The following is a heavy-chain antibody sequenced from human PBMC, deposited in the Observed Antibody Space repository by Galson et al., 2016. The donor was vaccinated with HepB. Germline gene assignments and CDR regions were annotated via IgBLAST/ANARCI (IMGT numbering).Heavy chain of an antibody. Sequence: SETLSLTCTASGGSISNSSYHWGWIRQPPGKGLEWIGSIYYSGSSYYNPSLKSRVTISVDTSKNQFSLKLSSVTAADTAVYYCARDLDLYSSNSRYWFDPWGQGTLVTVSS. D-gene: IGHD2-2*01. CDR2: IYYSGSS. CDR3: ARDLDLYSSNSRYWFDP. J-gene: IGHJ5*02. V-gene: IGHV4-39*02. CDR1: GGSISNSSYH.